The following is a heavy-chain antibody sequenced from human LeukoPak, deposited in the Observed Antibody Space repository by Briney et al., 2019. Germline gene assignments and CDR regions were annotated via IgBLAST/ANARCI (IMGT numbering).Heavy chain of an antibody. CDR2: ASYDGSNK. J-gene: IGHJ6*02. Sequence: GRSLRLSCAASGVTFITYAMHWVRQAPGRGLEWVAFASYDGSNKYYADSVKGRFTISRDNSKNTLCLQMNSLRPEDTAVYYCARDSYGMDVWGQGTTVTVSS. CDR3: ARDSYGMDV. V-gene: IGHV3-30-3*01. CDR1: GVTFITYA.